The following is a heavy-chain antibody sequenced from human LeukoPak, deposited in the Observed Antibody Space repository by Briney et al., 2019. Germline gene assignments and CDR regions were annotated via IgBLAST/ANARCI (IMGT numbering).Heavy chain of an antibody. CDR1: GFTFSSYS. Sequence: GGSLRLSCAASGFTFSSYSMNWVRQAPGKGLEWLSYISSSSDRILYADSVKGRYTISRDNAKNSLYLQMTSLRDEDTAVYYCARVPRGADNWFDPWGQGTLVTVSS. CDR2: ISSSSDRI. V-gene: IGHV3-48*02. J-gene: IGHJ5*02. CDR3: ARVPRGADNWFDP. D-gene: IGHD3-10*01.